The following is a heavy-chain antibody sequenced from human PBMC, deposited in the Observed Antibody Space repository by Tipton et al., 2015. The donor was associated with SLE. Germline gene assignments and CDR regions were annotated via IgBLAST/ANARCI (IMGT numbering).Heavy chain of an antibody. V-gene: IGHV3-53*01. CDR3: ARGLSARDYFDY. J-gene: IGHJ4*02. CDR2: IYSAGDT. CDR1: GFSVSSNY. D-gene: IGHD6-6*01. Sequence: SLRLSCAASGFSVSSNYMSWVRQAPGKGLEWVSVIYSAGDTYYADSVKGRFTISRDNSKNTLYMQMNSLRAEDTAVYYCARGLSARDYFDYWGQGSLVTVSS.